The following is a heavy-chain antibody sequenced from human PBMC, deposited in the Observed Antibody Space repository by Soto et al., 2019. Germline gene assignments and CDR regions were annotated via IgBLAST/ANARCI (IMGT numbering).Heavy chain of an antibody. J-gene: IGHJ6*02. CDR1: GFTFTNSA. CDR3: AAGYCSGGSCYDFYYYGMDV. D-gene: IGHD2-15*01. Sequence: SVKVSCKASGFTFTNSAVQCVRQARGQRLEWIGWIVVGSGGTNYAQNFQERVTITRDMSTSTAYMELSSLRSEDTAVYYCAAGYCSGGSCYDFYYYGMDVWGQGTTVTVSS. CDR2: IVVGSGGT. V-gene: IGHV1-58*01.